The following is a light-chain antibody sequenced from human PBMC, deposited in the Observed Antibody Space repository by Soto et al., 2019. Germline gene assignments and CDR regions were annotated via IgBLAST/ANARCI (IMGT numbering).Light chain of an antibody. V-gene: IGKV2-28*01. CDR1: QSLLHSDGYNY. CDR3: IQVLQTPCT. CDR2: LGS. J-gene: IGKJ1*01. Sequence: DFVMTQSPLSLPVTPGEPASISCRSSQSLLHSDGYNYLYWYLQKPGQSPQLLIYLGSNRASGVPDRFSGSGSGTDFTLKISRVEAEDVGVYYCIQVLQTPCTVXQGTKVDSK.